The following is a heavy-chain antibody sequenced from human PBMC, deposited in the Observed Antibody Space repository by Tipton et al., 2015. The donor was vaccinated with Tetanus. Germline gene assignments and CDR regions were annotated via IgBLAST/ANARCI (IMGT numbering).Heavy chain of an antibody. D-gene: IGHD6-13*01. CDR3: TLIADNWFDP. CDR1: GGSVRSGSYS. J-gene: IGHJ5*02. V-gene: IGHV4-61*01. CDR2: VSYSGRT. Sequence: TLSLTCTVSGGSVRSGSYSWNWIRQPPGKGLEWLAYVSYSGRTNSNYSLKSRITVSQDTSKNQFSLRLTSVTAADTATYYCTLIADNWFDPWGQGTLVTVSS.